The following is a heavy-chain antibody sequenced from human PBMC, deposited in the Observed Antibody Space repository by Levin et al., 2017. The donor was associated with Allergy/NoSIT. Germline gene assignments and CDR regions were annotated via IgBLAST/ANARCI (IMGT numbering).Heavy chain of an antibody. D-gene: IGHD3-3*01. V-gene: IGHV3-21*01. CDR1: GFTFSSYS. CDR2: ISSSSSYI. Sequence: GGSLRLSCAASGFTFSSYSMNWVRQAPGKGLEWVSSISSSSSYIYYADSVKGRFTISRDNAKNSLYLQMNSLRAEDTAVYYCARDHLKKSPRRFLGPAGGYYYGMDVWGQGTTVTVSS. CDR3: ARDHLKKSPRRFLGPAGGYYYGMDV. J-gene: IGHJ6*02.